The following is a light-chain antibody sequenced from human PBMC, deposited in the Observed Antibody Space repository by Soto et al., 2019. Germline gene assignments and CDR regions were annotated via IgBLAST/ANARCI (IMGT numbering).Light chain of an antibody. J-gene: IGLJ2*01. Sequence: SYELTQPPSVSVSPGQTARITCSGDALSKRYAYWYQQKPGQAPVLVIYKDSERPSGIPERFSGSSSGTTVTLTISGVQAEDEADYSCQSADRSGPYPDVFGGGTKLTVL. CDR2: KDS. V-gene: IGLV3-25*03. CDR3: QSADRSGPYPDV. CDR1: ALSKRY.